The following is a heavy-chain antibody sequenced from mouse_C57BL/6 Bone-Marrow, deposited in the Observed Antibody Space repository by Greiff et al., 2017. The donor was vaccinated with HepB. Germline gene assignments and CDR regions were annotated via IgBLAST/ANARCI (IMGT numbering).Heavy chain of an antibody. J-gene: IGHJ2*01. CDR2: IDPEDGET. Sequence: EVQLQQSGAELVKPGASVKLSCTASGFNIKDYYMHWVKQRTEQGLEWIGRIDPEDGETKYAPKFPGKATITADTSSNTAYLQLSSLTSEDATVYYYSGDNYDYVDYGGQGTALTVTS. CDR1: GFNIKDYY. V-gene: IGHV14-2*01. CDR3: SGDNYDYVDY. D-gene: IGHD1-3*01.